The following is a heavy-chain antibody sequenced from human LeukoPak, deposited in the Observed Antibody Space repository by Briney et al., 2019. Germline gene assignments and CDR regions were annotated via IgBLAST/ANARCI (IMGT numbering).Heavy chain of an antibody. CDR1: GGSFSGYY. CDR3: ARRPPWRTYYFDY. V-gene: IGHV4-34*01. D-gene: IGHD3-3*01. CDR2: INHSGST. J-gene: IGHJ4*02. Sequence: RPSETLSLTCAVYGGSFSGYYWSWIRQPPGKGLEWIGEINHSGSTNYNPSLKSRVTISVDTSKNQFSLKLSSVTAADTAVYYCARRPPWRTYYFDYWGQGTLVTVSS.